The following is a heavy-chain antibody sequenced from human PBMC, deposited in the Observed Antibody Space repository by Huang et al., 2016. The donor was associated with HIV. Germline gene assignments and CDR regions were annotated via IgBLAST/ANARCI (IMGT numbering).Heavy chain of an antibody. V-gene: IGHV5-51*01. CDR2: ICTVVSGT. CDR1: GYTFTDYW. J-gene: IGHJ4*02. Sequence: EVQLVQSGAEVKKPGESVKISCKASGYTFTDYWIGWVRPMPGKGLEWMGIICTVVSGTRYRPSYQGQVTFSVDTSASTGYMQWSRLTASDTAIYYCARHEDGDYIAYWGQGTLVTVSS. D-gene: IGHD4-17*01. CDR3: ARHEDGDYIAY.